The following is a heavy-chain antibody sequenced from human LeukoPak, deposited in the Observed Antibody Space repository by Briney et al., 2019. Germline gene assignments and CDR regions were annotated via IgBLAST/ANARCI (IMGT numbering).Heavy chain of an antibody. V-gene: IGHV7-4-1*01. CDR1: GYTFTSYA. Sequence: ASVKVSRKASGYTFTSYAMNWVRQAPGQGLEWMGWINTNTGNPTYAQGFTGRFVFSLDTSVSTAYLQICSLKAEDTAVYYCARTYYYGSGSYYSPESYSGDDAFDIWGQGTMVTVSS. J-gene: IGHJ3*02. D-gene: IGHD3-10*01. CDR3: ARTYYYGSGSYYSPESYSGDDAFDI. CDR2: INTNTGNP.